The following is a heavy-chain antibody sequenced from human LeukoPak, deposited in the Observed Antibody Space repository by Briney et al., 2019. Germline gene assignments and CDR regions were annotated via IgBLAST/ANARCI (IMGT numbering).Heavy chain of an antibody. Sequence: GGSLRLSCAASGFTFSSYSMSWVRQAPGKGLEWVSSISSSSSYIYYADSVKGRFTISRDNAKNSLYLQMNSLRAEDTAVYYCARKLRDGFDYWGRGTLVTVSS. J-gene: IGHJ4*02. D-gene: IGHD1-7*01. CDR3: ARKLRDGFDY. CDR2: ISSSSSYI. V-gene: IGHV3-21*01. CDR1: GFTFSSYS.